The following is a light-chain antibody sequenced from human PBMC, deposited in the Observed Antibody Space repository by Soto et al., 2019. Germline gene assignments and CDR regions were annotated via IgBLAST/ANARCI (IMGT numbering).Light chain of an antibody. V-gene: IGLV2-14*01. CDR2: SVS. Sequence: QSALTQPASVSGSPGQSITISCSGTSSDIGTYDHVAWFQQFPGKTPKLVIYSVSDLPSGVSYRFSGSKSGNTASLTISGLQADDEADYYCISYTVSRSYVFGTGTKVTVL. CDR3: ISYTVSRSYV. CDR1: SSDIGTYDH. J-gene: IGLJ1*01.